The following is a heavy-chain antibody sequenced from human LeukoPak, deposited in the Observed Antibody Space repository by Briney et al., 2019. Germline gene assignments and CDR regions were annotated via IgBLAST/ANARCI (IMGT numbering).Heavy chain of an antibody. D-gene: IGHD5-18*01. V-gene: IGHV3-11*04. CDR2: ISSSGSII. J-gene: IGHJ4*02. Sequence: GGSLRLSCAAPGFTFSDYYMSWIRQAPGKGLEWVSYISSSGSIIHYADSVKGRFTISRDNAKNSLWLQMNSLRAEDTAVYYCARRGYSYGLDYWGQGTLVTVSS. CDR1: GFTFSDYY. CDR3: ARRGYSYGLDY.